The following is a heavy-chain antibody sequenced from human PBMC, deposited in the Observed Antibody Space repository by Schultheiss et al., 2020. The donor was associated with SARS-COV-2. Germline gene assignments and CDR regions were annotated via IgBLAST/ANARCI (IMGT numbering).Heavy chain of an antibody. V-gene: IGHV1-18*04. CDR2: ISAYNGNT. CDR1: GYTFTGYY. Sequence: ASVKVSCKASGYTFTGYYMHWVRQAPGQGLEWMGWISAYNGNTNYAQKLQGRVTMTTDTSTSTAYMELRSLRSDDTAVYYCARVRHSSSGKPSYYYYYGMDVWGQGTTVTVSS. CDR3: ARVRHSSSGKPSYYYYYGMDV. J-gene: IGHJ6*02. D-gene: IGHD6-6*01.